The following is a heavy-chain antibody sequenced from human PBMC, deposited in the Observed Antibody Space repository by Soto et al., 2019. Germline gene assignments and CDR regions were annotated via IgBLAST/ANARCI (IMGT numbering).Heavy chain of an antibody. CDR3: AKDWVSGSSPY. CDR2: ISGSAGLT. Sequence: WSLRLSCAASGFTFSSHALSWVRQAPGKQLEWVSAISGSAGLTFYADSVKGRFTISRDNSKNTLYLQMNSLRAEDTAVYYCAKDWVSGSSPYWGQGTLVTVSS. D-gene: IGHD2-15*01. CDR1: GFTFSSHA. J-gene: IGHJ4*02. V-gene: IGHV3-23*01.